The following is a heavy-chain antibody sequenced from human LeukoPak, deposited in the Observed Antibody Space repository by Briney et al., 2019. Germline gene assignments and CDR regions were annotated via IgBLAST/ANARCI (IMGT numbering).Heavy chain of an antibody. CDR3: ARGQQQLSR. V-gene: IGHV4-59*01. CDR2: ISDSVST. Sequence: SETLSLTCTVSAAPITSYYWSWIRQPPGKGLEWIGYISDSVSTDYNPSLKSRVSISVDTSNNQFSLKLSSVTAADTAVYYCARGQQQLSRWGQGTLVTVSS. CDR1: AAPITSYY. D-gene: IGHD6-13*01. J-gene: IGHJ4*02.